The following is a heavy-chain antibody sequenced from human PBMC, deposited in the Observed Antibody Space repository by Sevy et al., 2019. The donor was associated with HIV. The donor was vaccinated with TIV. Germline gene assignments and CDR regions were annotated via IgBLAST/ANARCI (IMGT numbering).Heavy chain of an antibody. CDR3: TRGTPIYSAADTDGS. V-gene: IGHV3-49*03. Sequence: GGSLRLSCTASGFTFGDYGMSWFRQAPGKGLEWVGFIRRKAYGGTTETAASVKGRFTISRDDSKSIAYLQMNSLKTEDTAVYYCTRGTPIYSAADTDGSWGQGTLVTVSS. D-gene: IGHD6-13*01. CDR2: IRRKAYGGTT. CDR1: GFTFGDYG. J-gene: IGHJ5*02.